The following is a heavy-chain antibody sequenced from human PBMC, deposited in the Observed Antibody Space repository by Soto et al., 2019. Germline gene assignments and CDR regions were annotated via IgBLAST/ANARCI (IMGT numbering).Heavy chain of an antibody. CDR1: GFTFSNAW. J-gene: IGHJ6*02. CDR3: TTVTAMVSYGMDV. CDR2: IKSKTDGGTT. V-gene: IGHV3-15*01. D-gene: IGHD5-18*01. Sequence: PGGSLRLSCAASGFTFSNAWMSWVRQAPGKGLEWVGRIKSKTDGGTTDYAAPVKGRFTISRDDSKNTLYLQMNSLKTEDTAVYYCTTVTAMVSYGMDVWGQGTTVTVSS.